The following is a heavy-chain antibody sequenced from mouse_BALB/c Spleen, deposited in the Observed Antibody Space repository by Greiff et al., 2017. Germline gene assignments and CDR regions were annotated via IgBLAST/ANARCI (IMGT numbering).Heavy chain of an antibody. CDR3: ASSYGSSWYFDV. D-gene: IGHD1-1*01. J-gene: IGHJ1*01. CDR1: GYSFTSYY. CDR2: IDPFNGGT. Sequence: SGPELMKPGASVKISCKASGYSFTSYYMHWVKQSHGKSLEWIGYIDPFNGGTSYNQKFKGKATLTVDKSSSTAYMHLSSLTSEDSAVYYCASSYGSSWYFDVWGAGTTVTVSS. V-gene: IGHV1S135*01.